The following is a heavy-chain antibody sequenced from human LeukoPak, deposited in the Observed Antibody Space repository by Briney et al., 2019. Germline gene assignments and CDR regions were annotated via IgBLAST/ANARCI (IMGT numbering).Heavy chain of an antibody. CDR2: INPNSGGT. Sequence: ASVKVSCKASGYTFTGYYMHWVRQAPGQGLEWMGWINPNSGGTNYAQKFQGGVTMTRDTSISTAYMELSRLRSDDTAVYYCARDQVDTSVDLDYWGQGTLVTVSS. CDR3: ARDQVDTSVDLDY. D-gene: IGHD5-18*01. CDR1: GYTFTGYY. V-gene: IGHV1-2*02. J-gene: IGHJ4*02.